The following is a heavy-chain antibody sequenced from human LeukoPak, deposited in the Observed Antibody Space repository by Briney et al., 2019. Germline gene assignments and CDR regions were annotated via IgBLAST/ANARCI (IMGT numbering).Heavy chain of an antibody. V-gene: IGHV3-53*01. Sequence: GGSLRLSCAASGFTVSSNYMSWVRQAPGKGLEWVSLIYSGGSTYYADSVKGRFTISRDNSKNTLYFQMNSLRAEDTAVYYCARPGTLWAYYSDYWGQGTLVTVSS. J-gene: IGHJ4*02. CDR1: GFTVSSNY. CDR2: IYSGGST. CDR3: ARPGTLWAYYSDY. D-gene: IGHD2-21*01.